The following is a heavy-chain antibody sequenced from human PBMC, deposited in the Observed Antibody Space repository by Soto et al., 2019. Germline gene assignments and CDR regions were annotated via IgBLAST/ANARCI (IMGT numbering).Heavy chain of an antibody. D-gene: IGHD6-19*01. CDR3: ARAAVDEYYMEV. CDR1: GYTFTSYD. Sequence: ASVKVSCKTSGYTFTSYDINWVRQATGQGLEWIGWINPNSGNTGYAQKFQGRVTMTRNTSISTAYMELSSLRSEDTAVYYCARAAVDEYYMEVWGKGTTVTVSS. CDR2: INPNSGNT. J-gene: IGHJ6*03. V-gene: IGHV1-8*01.